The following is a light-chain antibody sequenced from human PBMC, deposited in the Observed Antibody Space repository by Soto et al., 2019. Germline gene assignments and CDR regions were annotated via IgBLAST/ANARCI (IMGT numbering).Light chain of an antibody. CDR1: QSLLHTNGYHY. CDR3: MQALQSWT. Sequence: DVVLTQSPLSLPVTPGEPASISCRSSQSLLHTNGYHYLAWYLQRPGQSPQLLIYLGSNRASGVPDRFSGRGSGTDFTLKISRVEADDIGVYYCMQALQSWTFGQGTKVEIK. V-gene: IGKV2-28*01. CDR2: LGS. J-gene: IGKJ1*01.